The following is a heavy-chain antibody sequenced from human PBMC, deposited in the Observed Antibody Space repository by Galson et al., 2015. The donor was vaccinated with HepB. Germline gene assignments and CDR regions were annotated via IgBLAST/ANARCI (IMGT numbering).Heavy chain of an antibody. D-gene: IGHD3-3*01. CDR2: IIPILGIA. CDR1: GGTFSSYA. V-gene: IGHV1-69*04. J-gene: IGHJ4*02. CDR3: ARCVWYYDFWSGYYRLDDY. Sequence: SVKVSCKASGGTFSSYAISWVRQAPGQGLEWMGRIIPILGIANYAQKFQGRVTMTTDTSTSTAYMELRSLRSDDTAVYYCARCVWYYDFWSGYYRLDDYWGQGTLVTVSS.